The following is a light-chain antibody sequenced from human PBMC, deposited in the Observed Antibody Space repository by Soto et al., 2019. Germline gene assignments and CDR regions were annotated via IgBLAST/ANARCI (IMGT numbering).Light chain of an antibody. CDR1: QSSTSTY. CDR3: QQYGSSPPHT. CDR2: GVS. Sequence: EVVLTQSPGTLSLSPGDRATLSCRASQSSTSTYLAWYQQKPGQAPSLLIYGVSSRATGIPDRFSGSGSGTDFTLTISRLQSEDFAVYYCQQYGSSPPHTFGHGTKVDIK. J-gene: IGKJ2*01. V-gene: IGKV3-20*01.